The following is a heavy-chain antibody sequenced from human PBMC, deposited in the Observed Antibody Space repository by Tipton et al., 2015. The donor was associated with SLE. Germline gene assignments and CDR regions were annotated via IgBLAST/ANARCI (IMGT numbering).Heavy chain of an antibody. CDR2: VRFNGNDK. CDR1: GFTFSAYG. J-gene: IGHJ3*02. Sequence: SLRLSCAASGFTFSAYGLHWVRQAPGKGLEWVTFVRFNGNDKYYTDSVKGRFAISRDDSKSTLYLQMNSLRPEDTAVYYCARDGPEPQTWAFDIWGQGTVVIVSS. CDR3: ARDGPEPQTWAFDI. V-gene: IGHV3-30*02.